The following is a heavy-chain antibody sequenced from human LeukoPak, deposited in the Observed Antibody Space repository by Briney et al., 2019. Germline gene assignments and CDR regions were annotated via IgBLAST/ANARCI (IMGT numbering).Heavy chain of an antibody. Sequence: GGSLRLSCAASGFTFHDYAMHWVRQVPGKGLEWVSGITWNSGSVLYEDSVRGRFTISRDNAKNSLYLQMNSLRPEDMAFYYCAKGLGVASLIVDALDMWGQGTMVTV. CDR3: AKGLGVASLIVDALDM. J-gene: IGHJ3*02. D-gene: IGHD3/OR15-3a*01. V-gene: IGHV3-9*03. CDR2: ITWNSGSV. CDR1: GFTFHDYA.